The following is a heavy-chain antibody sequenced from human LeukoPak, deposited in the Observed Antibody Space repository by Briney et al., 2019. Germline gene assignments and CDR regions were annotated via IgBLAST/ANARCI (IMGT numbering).Heavy chain of an antibody. D-gene: IGHD1-26*01. CDR1: GFTFSSYW. CDR3: ARAGGSQGDDNWFDS. CDR2: ISYDGSNK. V-gene: IGHV3-30-3*01. Sequence: GGSLRLSCAASGFTFSSYWMSWVRQAPGKGLEWVAVISYDGSNKFYADSVKGRFTISRDNSKNSLYLQMNTLRPEDTAVYSCARAGGSQGDDNWFDSWGQGTLVTVSS. J-gene: IGHJ5*01.